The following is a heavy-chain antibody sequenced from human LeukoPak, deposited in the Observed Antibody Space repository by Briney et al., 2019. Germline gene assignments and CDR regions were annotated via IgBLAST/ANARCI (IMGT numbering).Heavy chain of an antibody. V-gene: IGHV3-30*03. Sequence: GGSLRLSCAASGFTFSSYGMHWVRQAPGKGLEWVAVISYDGSNKYYADSVKGRFTISRDNAKNSLYLQMNSLRAEDAAVYYCAREEWLVQGRYYYYYMDVWGKGTTVTISS. CDR3: AREEWLVQGRYYYYYMDV. CDR1: GFTFSSYG. J-gene: IGHJ6*03. D-gene: IGHD6-19*01. CDR2: ISYDGSNK.